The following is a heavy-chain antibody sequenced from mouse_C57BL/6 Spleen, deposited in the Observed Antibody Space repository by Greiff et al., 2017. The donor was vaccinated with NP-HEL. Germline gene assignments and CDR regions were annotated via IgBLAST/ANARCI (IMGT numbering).Heavy chain of an antibody. D-gene: IGHD1-1*01. V-gene: IGHV5-17*01. J-gene: IGHJ4*01. CDR2: ISSGSSTI. Sequence: EVQLVESGGGLVKPGGSLKLSCAASGFTFSDYGMHWVRQAPEKGLEWVAYISSGSSTIYYAEPVKGRFTIARDNAKNTLFLQMTSLRSEDTAMYYCARRGTTVVPSAMDYWGQGTSVTVSS. CDR1: GFTFSDYG. CDR3: ARRGTTVVPSAMDY.